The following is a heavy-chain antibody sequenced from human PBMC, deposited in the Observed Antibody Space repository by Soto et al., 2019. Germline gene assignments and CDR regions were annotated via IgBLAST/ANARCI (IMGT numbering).Heavy chain of an antibody. J-gene: IGHJ4*02. CDR1: GFTFRSYA. CDR3: ARDAVASCFHY. CDR2: ISFDGSNK. Sequence: QVQLVESGGGVVQPGRSLRLSCAASGFTFRSYAMHWVRQAPGKGLEWVAFISFDGSNKYYADSVKGRFTISRDTSKHALYLQMNSLRAEDTAVYCCARDAVASCFHYWGQGTLVPVSS. V-gene: IGHV3-30*01.